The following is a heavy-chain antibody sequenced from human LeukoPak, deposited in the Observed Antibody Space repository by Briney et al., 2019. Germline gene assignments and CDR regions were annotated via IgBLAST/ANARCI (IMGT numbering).Heavy chain of an antibody. CDR3: ARDASPLYDSGSYEIDY. CDR2: MNPNSGNT. J-gene: IGHJ4*02. D-gene: IGHD1-26*01. V-gene: IGHV1-18*01. CDR1: GYTFTSYD. Sequence: ASVKVSCKASGYTFTSYDINWVRQATGQGLEWMGWMNPNSGNTNYAQKLQGRVTMTTDTSTSTAYMELRSLRSDDTAVYYCARDASPLYDSGSYEIDYWGQGTLVTVSS.